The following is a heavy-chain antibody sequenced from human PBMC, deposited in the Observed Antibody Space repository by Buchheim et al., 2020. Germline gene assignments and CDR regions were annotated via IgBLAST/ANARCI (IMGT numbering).Heavy chain of an antibody. V-gene: IGHV3-30*03. Sequence: QVQLVESGGGVVQPGRSLRLSCAASGFTFSSYGMHWVRQAPGKGLEWVSVISYDGSNKYYADSVKGRFTISRDNSKNTLYLQMSSLRAEDTAVYYCASAGYAVPAAMRSWFDPWGQGTL. CDR2: ISYDGSNK. CDR3: ASAGYAVPAAMRSWFDP. CDR1: GFTFSSYG. D-gene: IGHD2-2*01. J-gene: IGHJ5*02.